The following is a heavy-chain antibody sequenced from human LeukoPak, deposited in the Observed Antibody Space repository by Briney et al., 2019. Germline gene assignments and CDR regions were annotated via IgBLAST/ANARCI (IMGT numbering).Heavy chain of an antibody. CDR3: ARDLTTFES. J-gene: IGHJ4*02. D-gene: IGHD4-11*01. CDR2: ISGGGGNS. Sequence: GGSLRLSCAASGITFDNYIMNWVRQAPGKGLEWVAAISGGGGNSWYADSVRGRFTISRDTSKNTVYLQMNSLKVDDTAVYYCARDLTTFESWGQGTLVSVSS. V-gene: IGHV3-23*01. CDR1: GITFDNYI.